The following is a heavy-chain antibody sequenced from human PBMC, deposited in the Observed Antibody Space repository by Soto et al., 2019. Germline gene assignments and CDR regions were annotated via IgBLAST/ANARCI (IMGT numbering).Heavy chain of an antibody. CDR2: INSDGSST. J-gene: IGHJ4*02. Sequence: PGRSLRLSCAASGFTFSSYWMHWVRQAPGKGLVWVSRINSDGSSTSYADSVKGRFTISRDNAKNTLYLQMNSLRAEDTAVYYCARYYRGGSAFDYWGQGTLVTVSS. V-gene: IGHV3-74*01. D-gene: IGHD3-10*01. CDR1: GFTFSSYW. CDR3: ARYYRGGSAFDY.